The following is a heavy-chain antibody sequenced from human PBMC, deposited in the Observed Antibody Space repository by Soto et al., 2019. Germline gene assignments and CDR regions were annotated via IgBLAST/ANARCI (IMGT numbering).Heavy chain of an antibody. V-gene: IGHV3-33*01. CDR3: ARDADTSGHFSHFDL. Sequence: QVQLVESGGGVVQPGRSLRLSCAASGFTFSYYSIHWVRQAPGKGLEWVAVAWSDGSKKDYADSVRGRSTISRDDPKNTVYLQMSSLRVEDTAVYYCARDADTSGHFSHFDLWGQGTLVTVSS. CDR1: GFTFSYYS. CDR2: AWSDGSKK. D-gene: IGHD3-22*01. J-gene: IGHJ4*02.